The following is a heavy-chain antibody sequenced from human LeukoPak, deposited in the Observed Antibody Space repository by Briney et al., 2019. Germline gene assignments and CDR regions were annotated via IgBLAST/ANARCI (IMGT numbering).Heavy chain of an antibody. Sequence: ASVKVSCKASGYTFTGYYMHWVRQAPGQGREGMGWINLNSGGTNYEQKFQGRVTMTRDTSNSTAYMELSRLRSDDTAVYYCARAHIVVDSRGWYFDLWGRGTLVTVSS. D-gene: IGHD2-2*01. CDR2: INLNSGGT. V-gene: IGHV1-2*02. J-gene: IGHJ2*01. CDR3: ARAHIVVDSRGWYFDL. CDR1: GYTFTGYY.